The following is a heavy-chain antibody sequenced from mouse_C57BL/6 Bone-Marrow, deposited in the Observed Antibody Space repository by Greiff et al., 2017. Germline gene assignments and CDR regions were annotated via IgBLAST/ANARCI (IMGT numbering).Heavy chain of an antibody. CDR3: AISYYYFDY. D-gene: IGHD1-1*01. Sequence: QVQLQQPGAELVKPGASVKLSCKASGYTFTSYWMHWVKQRPGQGLEWIGMIHPNSGSTNYNEKFKSKATLTVDKSSSTAYMQLSILTSEDSAVYYCAISYYYFDYWGQGTTLTVSS. CDR1: GYTFTSYW. V-gene: IGHV1-64*01. CDR2: IHPNSGST. J-gene: IGHJ2*01.